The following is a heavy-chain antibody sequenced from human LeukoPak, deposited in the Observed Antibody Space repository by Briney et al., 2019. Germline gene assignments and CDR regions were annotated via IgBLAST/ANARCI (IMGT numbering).Heavy chain of an antibody. V-gene: IGHV3-30-3*01. CDR2: ISYDGSNK. Sequence: PGRSLRLPCAASGFTFSSYAMHWVRQAPGKGLEWVAVISYDGSNKYYADSVKGRFTISRDNSKNTLYLQMNSLRAGDTAVYYCARDWGRLGVRGVISYYYYGMDVWGQGTTVTVSS. D-gene: IGHD3-10*01. CDR3: ARDWGRLGVRGVISYYYYGMDV. J-gene: IGHJ6*02. CDR1: GFTFSSYA.